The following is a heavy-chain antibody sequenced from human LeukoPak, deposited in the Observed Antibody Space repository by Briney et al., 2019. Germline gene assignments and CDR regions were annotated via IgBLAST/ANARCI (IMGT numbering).Heavy chain of an antibody. Sequence: ASVKVSCKASGYTFTSYGINWVRQAPGQGLEWMGWISTYNGDTNYAQKLQGRVTMTTDTSTNTAYMELRTLRSDDTAVYYCASQYYYDSSEVSTDYWGQGTPVTVSS. J-gene: IGHJ4*02. CDR3: ASQYYYDSSEVSTDY. D-gene: IGHD3-22*01. CDR2: ISTYNGDT. V-gene: IGHV1-18*01. CDR1: GYTFTSYG.